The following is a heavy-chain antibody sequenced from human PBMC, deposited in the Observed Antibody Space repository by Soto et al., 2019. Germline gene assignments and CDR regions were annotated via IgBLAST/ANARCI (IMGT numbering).Heavy chain of an antibody. Sequence: PGGSLRLSCAASGFTFSSYAMTWVRQAPGMGLEWVSSITEGGHSTYHADSVKGRFTISRDNSKNTLYLQMNSLRPEDTAIYYCARVSNGFDPSWGQGTLVTVS. CDR2: ITEGGHST. J-gene: IGHJ4*02. CDR1: GFTFSSYA. V-gene: IGHV3-23*01. D-gene: IGHD5-12*01. CDR3: ARVSNGFDPS.